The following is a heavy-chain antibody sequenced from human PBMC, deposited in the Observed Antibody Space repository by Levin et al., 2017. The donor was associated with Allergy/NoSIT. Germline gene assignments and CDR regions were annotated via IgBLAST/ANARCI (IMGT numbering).Heavy chain of an antibody. D-gene: IGHD3-22*01. V-gene: IGHV3-43*01. CDR3: AKDAFGYYDSSGYYLFDY. CDR1: GFTFDDYT. J-gene: IGHJ4*02. Sequence: HTGGSLRLSCAASGFTFDDYTMHWVRQAPGKGLEWVSLISWDGGSTYYADSVKGRFTISRDNSKNSLYLQMNSLRTEDTALYYCAKDAFGYYDSSGYYLFDYWGQGTLVTVSS. CDR2: ISWDGGST.